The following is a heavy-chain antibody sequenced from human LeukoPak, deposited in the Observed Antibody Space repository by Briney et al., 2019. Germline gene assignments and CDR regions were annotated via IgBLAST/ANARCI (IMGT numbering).Heavy chain of an antibody. CDR1: GGSFSGYY. V-gene: IGHV4-34*01. Sequence: PSETLSLTWAVYGGSFSGYYWSWIRQPPGKGLEWIGEINHSGSTNYNPSLKSRVTISVDTSKNQFSLKLSSVTAADTAVYYCARGPRWLQSPAFDYWGQGTLVTVSS. CDR2: INHSGST. J-gene: IGHJ4*02. CDR3: ARGPRWLQSPAFDY. D-gene: IGHD5-24*01.